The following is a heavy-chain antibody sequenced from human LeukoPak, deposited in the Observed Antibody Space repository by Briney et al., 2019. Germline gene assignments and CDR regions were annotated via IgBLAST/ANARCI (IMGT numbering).Heavy chain of an antibody. CDR2: FSPNSGDT. CDR1: GYRFIGYH. J-gene: IGHJ6*02. D-gene: IGHD3-3*01. CDR3: AREKLEDDFWSGESFYYGMDV. Sequence: GASVKVSCKASGYRFIGYHLHWVRQAPGQGPEWMGWFSPNSGDTKYAERFQGRATMTGDTSISTAYMELSRLRSDDTAIYYCAREKLEDDFWSGESFYYGMDVWGQGTTVTVSS. V-gene: IGHV1-2*02.